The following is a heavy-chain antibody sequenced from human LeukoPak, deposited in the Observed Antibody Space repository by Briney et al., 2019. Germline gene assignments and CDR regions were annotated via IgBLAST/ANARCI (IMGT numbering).Heavy chain of an antibody. D-gene: IGHD3-22*01. V-gene: IGHV4-34*01. CDR2: INHSGST. Sequence: PSETLSLTCAVYGGSFSDYYWSWIRQPPEKGLEWIGEINHSGSTNYNPSLKSRVTISVDTSKNQFSLKLNSVTAADTAVYYCTRAASSGPLFTYHMDVWGKGTTVTVSS. CDR3: TRAASSGPLFTYHMDV. CDR1: GGSFSDYY. J-gene: IGHJ6*03.